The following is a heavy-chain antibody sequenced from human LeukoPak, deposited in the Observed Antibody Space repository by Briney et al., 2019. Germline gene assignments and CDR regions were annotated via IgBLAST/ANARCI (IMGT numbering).Heavy chain of an antibody. D-gene: IGHD2-2*01. Sequence: ASVTVSCTVSGYTLTELSMHWVRQAPGKGLEWMGGFDPEDGATIYAQKFQGRGNMTEDTSTDTAYMELSSLRSEDTAVYYCATGGDCSSTSCYRYSRYYYYMDVWGKGTTVTVSS. CDR1: GYTLTELS. CDR2: FDPEDGAT. V-gene: IGHV1-24*01. CDR3: ATGGDCSSTSCYRYSRYYYYMDV. J-gene: IGHJ6*03.